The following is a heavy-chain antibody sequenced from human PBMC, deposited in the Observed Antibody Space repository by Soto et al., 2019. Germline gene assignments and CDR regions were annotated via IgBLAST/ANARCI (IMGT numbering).Heavy chain of an antibody. CDR1: GGSISSSHYC. Sequence: SETLCLTCIVSGGSISSSHYCWGWIRQPPGKGLEWIGSIYYTGSTYYNPSLKSRVTISVDTSKNQFSLKLNSVTAADTAVYYFASSIAAGYNAIFFEYWGQGTLVTVSS. CDR3: ASSIAAGYNAIFFEY. V-gene: IGHV4-39*01. J-gene: IGHJ4*02. D-gene: IGHD6-13*01. CDR2: IYYTGST.